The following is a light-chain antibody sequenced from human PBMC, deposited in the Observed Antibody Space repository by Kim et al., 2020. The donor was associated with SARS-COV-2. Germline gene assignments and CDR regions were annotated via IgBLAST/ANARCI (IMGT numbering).Light chain of an antibody. J-gene: IGLJ3*02. V-gene: IGLV3-1*01. CDR3: QTWDSNSWV. CDR1: NLGEKY. CDR2: QDV. Sequence: SYELTQPPSVSVSPGQTATITCSGDNLGEKYACWYQHRPGQSPVLVIYQDVNRPSGIPERFSGSNSGNTATLTISGTQAMDEADYYCQTWDSNSWVFGGGTQLTVL.